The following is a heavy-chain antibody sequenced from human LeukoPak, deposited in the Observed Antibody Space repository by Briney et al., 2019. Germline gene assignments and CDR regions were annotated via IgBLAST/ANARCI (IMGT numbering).Heavy chain of an antibody. CDR3: ARLRVTLGSYFDY. Sequence: SETLSLTCTVSGGSISSSSYYWGWIRQPPGKGLEWIGSIYYSGSTYYSPSLKSRVTISVDTSKNQFSLKLSSVTAADTAVYYCARLRVTLGSYFDYWGQGTLVTVSS. D-gene: IGHD4/OR15-4a*01. CDR1: GGSISSSSYY. CDR2: IYYSGST. V-gene: IGHV4-39*01. J-gene: IGHJ4*02.